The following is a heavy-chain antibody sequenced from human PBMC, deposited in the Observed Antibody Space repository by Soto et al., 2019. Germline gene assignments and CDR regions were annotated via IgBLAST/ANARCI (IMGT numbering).Heavy chain of an antibody. Sequence: PGGSLRLSCAASGFTFSSYWMSWVRQAPGKGLEWVANIKQDGSEKYYVDSVKGRFTISRDNAKNPLYLQMNSLRAEDTAVYYCARWRFGTTGYYYYGMDVWGQGTTVTVSS. CDR1: GFTFSSYW. CDR2: IKQDGSEK. CDR3: ARWRFGTTGYYYYGMDV. J-gene: IGHJ6*02. D-gene: IGHD3-10*01. V-gene: IGHV3-7*01.